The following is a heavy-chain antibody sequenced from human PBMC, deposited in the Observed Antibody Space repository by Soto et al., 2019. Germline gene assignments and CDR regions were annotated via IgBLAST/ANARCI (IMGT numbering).Heavy chain of an antibody. V-gene: IGHV3-33*01. J-gene: IGHJ6*02. CDR1: GFTFSSYG. CDR2: IWYDGSNK. Sequence: QVQLVESGGGVVQPGRSLSLSCAASGFTFSSYGMHWVRQAPGKGLEWVAVIWYDGSNKYYADSVKGRFTISRDNSKNTLYLQMNSLRAEDTAVYYCARDRLHRGYGMDVCGQGTTVTVAS. CDR3: ARDRLHRGYGMDV. D-gene: IGHD3-10*01.